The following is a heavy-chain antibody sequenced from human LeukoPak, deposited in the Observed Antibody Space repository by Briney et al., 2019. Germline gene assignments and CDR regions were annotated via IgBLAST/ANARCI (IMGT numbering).Heavy chain of an antibody. CDR2: INSDGSIT. Sequence: PGGSLRLSCAASGFTFSTSWMHRVRQAPGKGLVWVSRINSDGSITSYADSVKGRFTISRDNAKNTLNLQMNSLRAEDTAVYFCAREPTSWYVDYWGQGTLVTVSS. CDR1: GFTFSTSW. V-gene: IGHV3-74*01. J-gene: IGHJ4*02. CDR3: AREPTSWYVDY. D-gene: IGHD6-13*01.